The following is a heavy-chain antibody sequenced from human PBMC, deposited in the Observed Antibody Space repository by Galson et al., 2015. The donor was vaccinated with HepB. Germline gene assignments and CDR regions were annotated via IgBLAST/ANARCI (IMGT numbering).Heavy chain of an antibody. J-gene: IGHJ6*02. D-gene: IGHD3-16*02. V-gene: IGHV3-11*01. CDR2: ISSSGSTI. Sequence: SLRLSCAASGFTFSDYYMSWIRQAPGKGLEWVSYISSSGSTIYYADSVKGRFTISRDNAKNSLYLQMNSLRAEDTAVYYCARDQRDYVWGSYPKHYGMDVWGQGTTVTVSS. CDR3: ARDQRDYVWGSYPKHYGMDV. CDR1: GFTFSDYY.